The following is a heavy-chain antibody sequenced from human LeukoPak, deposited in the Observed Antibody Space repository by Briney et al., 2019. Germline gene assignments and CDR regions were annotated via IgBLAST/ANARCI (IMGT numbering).Heavy chain of an antibody. J-gene: IGHJ6*02. D-gene: IGHD3-10*01. CDR3: ASRLLWFGELPPLYYGMDV. CDR2: ISSSSYI. Sequence: GGSLRLSCAASGFTFSSYSMNWVRQAPGKGLEWVSSISSSSYIYYADSVKGRFTISRDNAKNSLYLQMNSLRAEDTAVYYCASRLLWFGELPPLYYGMDVWGQGTTVTVSS. V-gene: IGHV3-21*01. CDR1: GFTFSSYS.